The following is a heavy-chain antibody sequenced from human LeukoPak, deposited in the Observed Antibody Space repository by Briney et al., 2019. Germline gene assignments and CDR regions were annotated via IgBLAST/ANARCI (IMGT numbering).Heavy chain of an antibody. Sequence: SVKVSCKASGGTFSSYAISWVRQAPGQGLEWMGRIIPIFKTTNYAEKFLGRVTITTDESTSTAYMELSSLGSEDTAVYYCARGLGYCSGGRCYPWGEGAFDIWGQGTVVTVSS. J-gene: IGHJ3*02. CDR2: IIPIFKTT. V-gene: IGHV1-69*05. CDR1: GGTFSSYA. CDR3: ARGLGYCSGGRCYPWGEGAFDI. D-gene: IGHD2-15*01.